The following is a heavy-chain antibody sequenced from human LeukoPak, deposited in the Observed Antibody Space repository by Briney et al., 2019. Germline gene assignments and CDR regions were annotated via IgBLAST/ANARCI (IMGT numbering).Heavy chain of an antibody. CDR1: GGSISSYY. V-gene: IGHV4-59*01. J-gene: IGHJ4*02. CDR2: IYYSGRT. Sequence: SETLSLTCTVSGGSISSYYWSWIRQPPGKGLEWIGYIYYSGRTNYNPSLKSQVTISVDTSKNQFSLKLSSVTAADTAVYYCARVSGYDWESFYDYWGQGTLVTVSS. CDR3: ARVSGYDWESFYDY. D-gene: IGHD5-12*01.